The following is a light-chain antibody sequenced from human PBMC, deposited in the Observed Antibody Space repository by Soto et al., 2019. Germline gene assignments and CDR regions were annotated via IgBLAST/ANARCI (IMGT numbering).Light chain of an antibody. Sequence: QSALTQPASVSGSPGQSITISCTGTSSDVGGYNYVSWYQQHPGKAPKLMIYDVTNRPSGVSNRFSVSKSGNTASLTISGLQAEYEADYTSSNTRVFGSGTKLTVL. CDR2: DVT. V-gene: IGLV2-14*03. CDR3: SNTRV. J-gene: IGLJ1*01. CDR1: SSDVGGYNY.